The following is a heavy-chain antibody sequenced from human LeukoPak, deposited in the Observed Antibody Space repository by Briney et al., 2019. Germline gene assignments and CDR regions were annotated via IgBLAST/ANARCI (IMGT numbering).Heavy chain of an antibody. CDR3: ARGLEGCSYGYSEFDY. CDR1: GGSFSGYF. D-gene: IGHD5-18*01. V-gene: IGHV4-34*01. J-gene: IGHJ4*02. CDR2: INHSGST. Sequence: SETLSLTCAVYGGSFSGYFWSWIRRPPGKGLEWIGEINHSGSTNYNPSLKSRVTISVDTSKNQFSLKLNSVTAADTAVYYCARGLEGCSYGYSEFDYWGQGTLVTVSS.